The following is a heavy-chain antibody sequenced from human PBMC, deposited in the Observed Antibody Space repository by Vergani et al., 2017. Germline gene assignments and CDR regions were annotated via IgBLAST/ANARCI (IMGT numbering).Heavy chain of an antibody. D-gene: IGHD4-17*01. J-gene: IGHJ3*02. Sequence: QLQLQESGSGLVKPSQTLSLTCAVSGGSISSGGYSWSWIRQPPGKGLEWIGYIYHSGSTYYNPSLKSRVTISVDRSKNQFSLKLSSVTAADTAVYYCATRDRTTVTYDAAIDIWGQGTMVTVSS. V-gene: IGHV4-30-2*01. CDR2: IYHSGST. CDR1: GGSISSGGYS. CDR3: ATRDRTTVTYDAAIDI.